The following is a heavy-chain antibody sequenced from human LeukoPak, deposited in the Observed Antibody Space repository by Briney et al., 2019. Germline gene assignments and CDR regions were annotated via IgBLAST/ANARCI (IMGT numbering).Heavy chain of an antibody. J-gene: IGHJ4*02. CDR3: ARGLYYGSGSYYFDY. Sequence: PSKTLSLTCTVSGGSIGSYYWSWIRQPPGKGLEWIGYIYYSGSTNYNPSLKSRVTISVDTSKNQFSLKLSSVTAADTAVYYCARGLYYGSGSYYFDYWGQGILVTVSS. CDR1: GGSIGSYY. CDR2: IYYSGST. D-gene: IGHD3-10*01. V-gene: IGHV4-59*01.